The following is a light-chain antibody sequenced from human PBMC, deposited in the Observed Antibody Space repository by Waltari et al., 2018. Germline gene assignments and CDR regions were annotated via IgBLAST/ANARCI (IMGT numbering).Light chain of an antibody. CDR1: SSDVGTYNY. J-gene: IGLJ1*01. CDR3: ISYTSSATSV. Sequence: QSALTQPASVSGSPGQSIPISCTGTSSDVGTYNYVSWYQQHPGKAPKLMIYEVVNRPSGVSNRFSGSKSGNTASLTISGLQAEDEADYYCISYTSSATSVFGTGTKVTVL. CDR2: EVV. V-gene: IGLV2-14*01.